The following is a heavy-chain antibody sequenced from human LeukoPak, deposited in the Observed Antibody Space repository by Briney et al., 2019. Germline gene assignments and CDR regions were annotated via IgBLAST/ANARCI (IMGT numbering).Heavy chain of an antibody. Sequence: GGSLRLSCAASGFTFSSYAMSWVRQAPEKGLEWVSAISGSGGSTYYADSVKGRFTISRDNSKNTLYLQMNSLRAEDTAVYYCAKVRPAFGDFWSGPWGQGTLVTVSS. CDR3: AKVRPAFGDFWSGP. CDR1: GFTFSSYA. J-gene: IGHJ5*02. D-gene: IGHD3-3*01. V-gene: IGHV3-23*01. CDR2: ISGSGGST.